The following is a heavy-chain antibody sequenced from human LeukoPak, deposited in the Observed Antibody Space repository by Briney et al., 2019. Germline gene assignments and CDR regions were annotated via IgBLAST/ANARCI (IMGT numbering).Heavy chain of an antibody. CDR2: ISSSSSYI. CDR3: ARDVYSSGYPDY. D-gene: IGHD3-22*01. Sequence: GGSLRLSCAASGFTFSSYSMNWVRQAPGKGLEWVSSISSSSSYIYYADSVKGRFTISRDNAKNSLYLQMNSLRAEDTAVYYCARDVYSSGYPDYWGQGTLVTVSS. J-gene: IGHJ4*02. CDR1: GFTFSSYS. V-gene: IGHV3-21*01.